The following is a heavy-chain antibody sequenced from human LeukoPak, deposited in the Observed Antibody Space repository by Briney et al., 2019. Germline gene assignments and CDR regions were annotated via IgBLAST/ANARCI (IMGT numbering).Heavy chain of an antibody. Sequence: GASVKVSCKASGYTFTGYYMHWVRQAPGQGLEWMGWINPNSGGTNYAQKFQGRVTMTRDTSISTAYMELSRLRSDDTAVYYCARFGGPAAAGPGEAFDIWGQGTMVTVSS. CDR1: GYTFTGYY. V-gene: IGHV1-2*02. CDR3: ARFGGPAAAGPGEAFDI. CDR2: INPNSGGT. D-gene: IGHD6-13*01. J-gene: IGHJ3*02.